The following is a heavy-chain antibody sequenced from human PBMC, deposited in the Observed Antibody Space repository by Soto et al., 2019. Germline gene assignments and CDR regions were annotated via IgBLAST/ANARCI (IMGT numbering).Heavy chain of an antibody. CDR2: IYSGGSI. CDR3: ARDRGDCSSVSCYGSFYYGMDV. V-gene: IGHV3-53*01. CDR1: GFIVSSHY. D-gene: IGHD2-2*01. Sequence: EVQLVEAGGGLIRPGGSLRLSCAASGFIVSSHYMSWVRQAPGKGLEWVSAIYSGGSIYYTDSVEGRFTISRDVSKNILYLQMNSLRADDTAVYYCARDRGDCSSVSCYGSFYYGMDVWGQGTTVIVS. J-gene: IGHJ6*02.